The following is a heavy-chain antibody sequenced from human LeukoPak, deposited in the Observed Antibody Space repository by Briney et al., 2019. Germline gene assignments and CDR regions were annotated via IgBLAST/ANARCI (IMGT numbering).Heavy chain of an antibody. CDR3: ASNYGDYVENAFDI. Sequence: SGTLSLTCTVSGGSISSSSYYWGWIRQPPGKGLEWIGSIYYSGSTYYNPSLKSRVTISVDTSKNQFSLKLSSVTAADTAVYYCASNYGDYVENAFDIWGQGTMVTVSS. J-gene: IGHJ3*02. CDR1: GGSISSSSYY. D-gene: IGHD4-17*01. V-gene: IGHV4-39*01. CDR2: IYYSGST.